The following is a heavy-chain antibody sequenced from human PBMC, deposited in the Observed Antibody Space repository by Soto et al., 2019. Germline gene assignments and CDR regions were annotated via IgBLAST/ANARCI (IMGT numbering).Heavy chain of an antibody. D-gene: IGHD4-17*01. CDR3: ARDGQDYGDWAY. Sequence: EVQLVESGGGLVQPGGSLRLSCAASGFTFSSNSMNWVRQAPGKGLEWVSYISSSSSSIYYADSVEGRFTISRDNAKNSLYLQMNSLRDEDTAVYYWARDGQDYGDWAYWGQGTLVTVSS. J-gene: IGHJ4*02. CDR2: ISSSSSSI. V-gene: IGHV3-48*02. CDR1: GFTFSSNS.